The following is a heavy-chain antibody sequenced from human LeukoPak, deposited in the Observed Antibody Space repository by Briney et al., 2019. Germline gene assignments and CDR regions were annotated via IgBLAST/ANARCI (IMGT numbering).Heavy chain of an antibody. CDR1: GGSFSSYA. J-gene: IGHJ6*03. Sequence: SVKVSCKASGGSFSSYAANWVRQAPGQGLEWMGGIIPIFGTANYAQKFQGRVTITTDESTSTAYMELSSLRSEDTAVYYCARGRYGEYRKNHYHYYMDVWGKGTAVTVSS. V-gene: IGHV1-69*05. CDR3: ARGRYGEYRKNHYHYYMDV. D-gene: IGHD4-17*01. CDR2: IIPIFGTA.